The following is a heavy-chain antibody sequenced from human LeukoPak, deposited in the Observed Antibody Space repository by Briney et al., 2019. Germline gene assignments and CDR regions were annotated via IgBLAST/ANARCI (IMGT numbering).Heavy chain of an antibody. J-gene: IGHJ4*02. CDR1: GFTFSAYA. D-gene: IGHD3-9*01. Sequence: PGGSLRLSCAASGFTFSAYAMSWVRQAPGKGLEWVSYISSSASRIYYADSVKGRFTISRDNAKNSLYLQMNSLRAEDTAVYYCARFRVGDFDWLSPIDYWGQGTLVTVSS. CDR3: ARFRVGDFDWLSPIDY. CDR2: ISSSASRI. V-gene: IGHV3-11*01.